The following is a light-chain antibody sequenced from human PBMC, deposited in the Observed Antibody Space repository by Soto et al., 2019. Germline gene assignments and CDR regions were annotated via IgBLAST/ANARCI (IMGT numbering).Light chain of an antibody. Sequence: QSALNQPASVSGSPGQSITISFTRTSSDVGGYNYVSWYQHHPGKAPKLIIYDVSNRPSGVSIRFSGSKSDNTASLTISGLQPEDEADYHCSSYTTSNTSQIVVGTGTKVT. CDR1: SSDVGGYNY. CDR2: DVS. CDR3: SSYTTSNTSQIV. J-gene: IGLJ1*01. V-gene: IGLV2-14*03.